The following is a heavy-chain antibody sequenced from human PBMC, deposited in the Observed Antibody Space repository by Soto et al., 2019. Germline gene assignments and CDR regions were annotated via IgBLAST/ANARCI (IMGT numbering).Heavy chain of an antibody. Sequence: QAQLVQSGGEVKRPGASVKVSCQASDYTFSNYGISWVRQAPGQGLQWMGWISAQSRKTKSEETLHGRLTLTTDTSTSTAYMELRSRKSDYTAVYYCARDSPYSEFRGDVMASYSDTMDVWGQGTTVTVSS. D-gene: IGHD2-21*01. CDR2: ISAQSRKT. CDR3: ARDSPYSEFRGDVMASYSDTMDV. CDR1: DYTFSNYG. V-gene: IGHV1-18*01. J-gene: IGHJ6*02.